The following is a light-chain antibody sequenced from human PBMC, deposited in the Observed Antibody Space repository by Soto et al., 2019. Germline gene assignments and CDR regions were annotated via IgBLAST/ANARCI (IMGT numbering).Light chain of an antibody. CDR3: SSYTSSGTWV. CDR1: SSDVGFYNY. J-gene: IGLJ3*02. CDR2: DVS. Sequence: QSALTQPASVSGSPGQSITISCTGTSSDVGFYNYVCWYQQHPGKAPKLMIHDVSNRPSGVSNRFSGSKSGNTASPTISGLQAEDEADYYCSSYTSSGTWVFGGGTKLTVL. V-gene: IGLV2-14*01.